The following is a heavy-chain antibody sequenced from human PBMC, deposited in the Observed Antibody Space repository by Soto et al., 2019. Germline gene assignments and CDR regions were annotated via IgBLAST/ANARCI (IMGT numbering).Heavy chain of an antibody. CDR1: GGSFSGYY. CDR3: AKQIIAAAGTRHFDY. CDR2: INHSGST. Sequence: SETLSLTCAVYGGSFSGYYWSWIRQPPGKGLEWIGEINHSGSTNYNPSLKSRVTISVDTSKNQFSLKLSSVTAADTAVYCCAKQIIAAAGTRHFDYWGQGTLVTVSS. J-gene: IGHJ4*02. V-gene: IGHV4-34*01. D-gene: IGHD6-13*01.